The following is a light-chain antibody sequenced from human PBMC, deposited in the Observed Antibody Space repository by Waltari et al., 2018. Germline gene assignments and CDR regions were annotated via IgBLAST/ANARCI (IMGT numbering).Light chain of an antibody. CDR1: QIVSSN. CDR3: QQYNNWQHT. Sequence: EIVMTQSPDTLSVSQGERATPFCRARQIVSSNLAWYQQKPGQAPRLLIYGASNRATGIPARFSGSGSGTEFTLTISSLQSEDFAVYYCQQYNNWQHTFGQGTKLEIK. CDR2: GAS. V-gene: IGKV3-15*01. J-gene: IGKJ2*01.